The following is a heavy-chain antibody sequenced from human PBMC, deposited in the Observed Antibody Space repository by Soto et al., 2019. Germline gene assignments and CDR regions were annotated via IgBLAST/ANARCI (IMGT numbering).Heavy chain of an antibody. D-gene: IGHD6-13*01. CDR1: GGSISSSSYY. CDR3: ARPLAAAGFQRGNWFDP. V-gene: IGHV4-39*01. Sequence: SETLSLTCTVSGGSISSSSYYWGWIRQPPGKGLEWIGSIYYSGSTYYNPSLKSRVTISVDTSKNQFSLKLSSVTAADTAVYYCARPLAAAGFQRGNWFDPWGQGTLVTVSS. CDR2: IYYSGST. J-gene: IGHJ5*02.